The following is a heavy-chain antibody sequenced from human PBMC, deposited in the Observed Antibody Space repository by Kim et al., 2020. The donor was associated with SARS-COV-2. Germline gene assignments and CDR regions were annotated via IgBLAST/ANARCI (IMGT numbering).Heavy chain of an antibody. V-gene: IGHV4-39*01. J-gene: IGHJ5*01. CDR2: ST. Sequence: STYYNPSLKSRVTISVDTSKNQFSLKLSSVTAADTAVYYCARQENSGYDSWGQGTLVTVSS. D-gene: IGHD5-12*01. CDR3: ARQENSGYDS.